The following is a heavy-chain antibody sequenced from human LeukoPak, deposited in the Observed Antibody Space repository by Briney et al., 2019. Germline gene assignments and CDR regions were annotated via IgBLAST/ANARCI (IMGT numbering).Heavy chain of an antibody. CDR1: GGSFSGYY. CDR2: INHSGST. J-gene: IGHJ6*02. CDR3: ARGARVRGVIITYYYYGMDV. D-gene: IGHD3-10*01. V-gene: IGHV4-34*01. Sequence: SETLSLTCAVYGGSFSGYYWSWIRQPPGKGLEWFGEINHSGSTIYNPSLKSRVTISVDTSKNQFSLKLSSVTAADTAVYYCARGARVRGVIITYYYYGMDVWGQGTTVTVSS.